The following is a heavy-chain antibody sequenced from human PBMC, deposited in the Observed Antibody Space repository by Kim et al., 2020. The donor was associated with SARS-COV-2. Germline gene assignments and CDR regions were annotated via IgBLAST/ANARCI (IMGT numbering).Heavy chain of an antibody. CDR3: SRGLYDY. CDR2: GEET. J-gene: IGHJ4*02. V-gene: IGHV3-49*02. D-gene: IGHD3-10*01. Sequence: GEETEYAASVKGKLTISRDDSRSIAYLQMNSLQTEDTAVYYCSRGLYDYWGQGTLVTVSS.